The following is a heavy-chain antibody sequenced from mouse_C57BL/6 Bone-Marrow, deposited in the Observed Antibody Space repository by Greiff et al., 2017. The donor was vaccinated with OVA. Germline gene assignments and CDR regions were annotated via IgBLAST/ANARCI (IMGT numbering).Heavy chain of an antibody. D-gene: IGHD1-1*01. CDR1: GFNIKDDY. Sequence: EVQLQQSGAELVSPGASVKLSCTASGFNIKDDYMHWVKQRPEQGLEWIGWIDPENGDTEYASKFQDKATITADTSSNTAYLQLSSLTSEDTAVYYCTTCTTVVARWYFDVWGTGTTVTVSS. J-gene: IGHJ1*03. CDR2: IDPENGDT. CDR3: TTCTTVVARWYFDV. V-gene: IGHV14-4*01.